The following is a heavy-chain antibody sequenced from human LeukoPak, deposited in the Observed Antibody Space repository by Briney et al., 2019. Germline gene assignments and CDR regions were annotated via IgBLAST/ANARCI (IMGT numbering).Heavy chain of an antibody. Sequence: SETLSLTCTVSGGSISSGSYYWSWIRQPAGKGLEWIGRIYSSGSTNYNPSLRSRATISIDTSSNEFSLKLSSVTAADTAVYYCAREGLWFGELLRQHWFDPWGQGTLVTVSS. CDR2: IYSSGST. CDR1: GGSISSGSYY. CDR3: AREGLWFGELLRQHWFDP. V-gene: IGHV4-61*02. D-gene: IGHD3-10*01. J-gene: IGHJ5*02.